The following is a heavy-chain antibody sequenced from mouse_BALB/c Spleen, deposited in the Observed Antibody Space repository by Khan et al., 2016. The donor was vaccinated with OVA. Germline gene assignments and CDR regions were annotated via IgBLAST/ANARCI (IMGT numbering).Heavy chain of an antibody. CDR3: ARDYGSSYRFFDY. CDR1: GYSITSDYA. CDR2: ITYSGNT. V-gene: IGHV3-2*02. D-gene: IGHD1-1*01. J-gene: IGHJ2*01. Sequence: EVQLQESGPGLVKPSQSLSLTCTVTGYSITSDYAWNWIRQFPGNKLEGMAYITYSGNTGYNPSLKGRISITRDTSKNQFFLQLHSVSTEDTATYYCARDYGSSYRFFDYWGRGTTLTVSS.